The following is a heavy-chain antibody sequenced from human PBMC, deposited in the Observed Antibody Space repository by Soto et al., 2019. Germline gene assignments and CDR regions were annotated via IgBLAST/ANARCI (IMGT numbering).Heavy chain of an antibody. D-gene: IGHD6-19*01. Sequence: QITWKESGPTLVKPTQTLTLTCTFSGFSRSSTRMAVGWIRQPPGKALEWLALIYWDDDKRYSPFLKSRLTITKDTSTKQLVLTMSHMAPAETAGSSCAPILVAGLGYYFDYWGQGTMVTVSS. CDR1: GFSRSSTRMA. CDR2: IYWDDDK. CDR3: APILVAGLGYYFDY. J-gene: IGHJ4*02. V-gene: IGHV2-5*02.